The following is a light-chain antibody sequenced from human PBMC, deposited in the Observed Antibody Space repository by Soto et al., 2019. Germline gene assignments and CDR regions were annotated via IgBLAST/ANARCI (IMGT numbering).Light chain of an antibody. Sequence: DIQMTQSPSTLSPSVGDRVTITCRASQSISSWLAWYQQKPGKAPKLLIYKASSLESGVPSRFSGSGSGTEFTLTISSLQPDDVASYYCQQYNSYSFTFGPGTNVDIK. J-gene: IGKJ3*01. V-gene: IGKV1-5*03. CDR3: QQYNSYSFT. CDR1: QSISSW. CDR2: KAS.